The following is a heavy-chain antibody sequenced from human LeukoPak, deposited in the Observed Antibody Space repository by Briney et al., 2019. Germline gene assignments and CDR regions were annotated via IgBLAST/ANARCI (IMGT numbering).Heavy chain of an antibody. D-gene: IGHD5-18*01. V-gene: IGHV3-48*03. CDR3: ARDRDPAYLRAAY. CDR1: GFTFSSHE. Sequence: GGSLRLSCAASGFTFSSHEMNWVRQAPGKGLEWVSYISTSGSSIDYADSVKGRFTISRDNANNLLYLQMSSLRAEDTAVYYCARDRDPAYLRAAYWGQGTLVSVS. CDR2: ISTSGSSI. J-gene: IGHJ4*02.